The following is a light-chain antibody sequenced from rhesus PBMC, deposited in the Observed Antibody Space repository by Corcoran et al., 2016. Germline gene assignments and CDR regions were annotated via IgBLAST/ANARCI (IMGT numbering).Light chain of an antibody. CDR2: TAS. Sequence: DIQMTQSPSSLSASVGDTVTITCRASQSISSWLDWYQQKPEKAPKLLIYTASSLQSGVPSRFSGSGSRTEFTHTISSLQPEYFATYYCLQYGSSPLTFGGGTKVELK. V-gene: IGKV1-22*01. J-gene: IGKJ4*01. CDR1: QSISSW. CDR3: LQYGSSPLT.